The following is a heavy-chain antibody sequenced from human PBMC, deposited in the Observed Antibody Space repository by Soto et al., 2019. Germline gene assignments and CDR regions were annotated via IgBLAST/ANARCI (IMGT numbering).Heavy chain of an antibody. V-gene: IGHV3-33*08. CDR1: GFTFSTYA. CDR2: IWYDGTNK. D-gene: IGHD3-16*01. J-gene: IGHJ4*02. Sequence: GGSLRLSCAASGFTFSTYAMHWVRQAPGKGLEWVAIIWYDGTNKDYADSVKGRFSISRDNSKNTLYLPMNSLRAEDTAVDYSATFTFWGVDNWGQGTLVTVSS. CDR3: ATFTFWGVDN.